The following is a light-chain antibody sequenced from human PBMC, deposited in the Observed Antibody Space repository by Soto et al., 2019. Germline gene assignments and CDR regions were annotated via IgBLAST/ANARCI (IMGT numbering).Light chain of an antibody. V-gene: IGLV1-44*01. J-gene: IGLJ1*01. CDR1: SSNIGSKT. CDR2: SNN. Sequence: QSVLTQPPSASGTPGQRVTISCSGSSSNIGSKTVNWYQQLPGTAPKLLIYSNNQRPSGVPDRFSGSKSGTSASLAISGLQSEDEADYYCAAWDDSLNDYVFGTGTKGTVL. CDR3: AAWDDSLNDYV.